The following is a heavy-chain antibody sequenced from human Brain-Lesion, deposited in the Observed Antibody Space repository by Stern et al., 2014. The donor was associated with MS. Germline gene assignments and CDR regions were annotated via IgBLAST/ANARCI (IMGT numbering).Heavy chain of an antibody. J-gene: IGHJ4*02. D-gene: IGHD5-12*01. V-gene: IGHV4-39*01. CDR3: ARHDGWLPHY. CDR2: IYYSGTP. Sequence: QVQLVESGPGLVKPSETLSLTCSVSGGSISRSTYYWGWIRQPPGKGLEWIGSIYYSGTPYYNPSLKSRVTIDTSTTQFSLGLTSVTAADTAVYYCARHDGWLPHYWSQGTLVTVSS. CDR1: GGSISRSTYY.